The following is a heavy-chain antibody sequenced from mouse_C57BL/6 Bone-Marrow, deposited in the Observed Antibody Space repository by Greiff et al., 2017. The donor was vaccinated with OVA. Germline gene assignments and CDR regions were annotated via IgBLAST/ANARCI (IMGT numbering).Heavy chain of an antibody. J-gene: IGHJ4*01. Sequence: QVQLQQPGAELVKPGASVKLSCKASGYTFTSYWMHWVKQRPGQGLEWIGMIHPNSGSTNYNEKFKSKATLTVDKSSSTAYMQLSSLTSEDSAVYYCARYVGSYYAMDYWGQGTSVTVSS. V-gene: IGHV1-64*01. CDR1: GYTFTSYW. CDR2: IHPNSGST. CDR3: ARYVGSYYAMDY.